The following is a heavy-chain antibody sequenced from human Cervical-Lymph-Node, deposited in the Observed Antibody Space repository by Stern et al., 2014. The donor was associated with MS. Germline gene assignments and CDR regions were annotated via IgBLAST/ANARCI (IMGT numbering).Heavy chain of an antibody. J-gene: IGHJ4*02. Sequence: QLVQSGAEVKKPGASVTVSCNVAGHPLSELAMHWLRQLPTRGLEWMGQFDPEDGETVYAQEFQGRLTMTEDTTTGTAYMTLTALRSEDTAVYYCATDRAVKWGPGTLVTVSS. V-gene: IGHV1-24*01. CDR1: GHPLSELA. CDR3: ATDRAVK. CDR2: FDPEDGET. D-gene: IGHD3-10*01.